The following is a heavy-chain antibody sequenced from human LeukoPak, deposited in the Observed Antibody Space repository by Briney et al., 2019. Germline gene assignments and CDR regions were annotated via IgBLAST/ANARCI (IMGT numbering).Heavy chain of an antibody. CDR3: AAFYGSGSY. V-gene: IGHV1-69*06. Sequence: ASVKVSCRASGGTFSSYAISWVRQAPGQGLEWMGGIIPIFGTANYAQKFQGRVTITADKSTSTAYMELSSLRSEDTAVYYCAAFYGSGSYWGQGTLVTVSS. J-gene: IGHJ4*02. D-gene: IGHD3-10*01. CDR1: GGTFSSYA. CDR2: IIPIFGTA.